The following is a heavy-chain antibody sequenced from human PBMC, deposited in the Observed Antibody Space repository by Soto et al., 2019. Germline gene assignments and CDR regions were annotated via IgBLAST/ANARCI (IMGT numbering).Heavy chain of an antibody. J-gene: IGHJ4*02. CDR1: GFTFSTYG. Sequence: PGASLRLSSESSGFTFSTYGMHRVRRAPGKGLEWVAVIWYDGSNKYYADSVKGRFTISRDNSKNTLYLQMNSLRAEDTAVYYCARDDDSSGYSLPINYFDYWGQGT. CDR2: IWYDGSNK. CDR3: ARDDDSSGYSLPINYFDY. V-gene: IGHV3-33*01. D-gene: IGHD3-22*01.